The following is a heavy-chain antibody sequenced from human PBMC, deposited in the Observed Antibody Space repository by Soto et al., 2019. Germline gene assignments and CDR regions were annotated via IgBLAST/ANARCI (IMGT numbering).Heavy chain of an antibody. Sequence: GASVKVSCKASGGTFSSYAISWVRQAPGQGLEWMGGIIPIFGTANYAQKFQGRVTITADESTSTAYMELSSLRSEDTAVYYCASTGIVVVTATADPLWFVFNYWGQGTLVTVSS. CDR1: GGTFSSYA. J-gene: IGHJ4*02. CDR2: IIPIFGTA. D-gene: IGHD2-21*02. CDR3: ASTGIVVVTATADPLWFVFNY. V-gene: IGHV1-69*13.